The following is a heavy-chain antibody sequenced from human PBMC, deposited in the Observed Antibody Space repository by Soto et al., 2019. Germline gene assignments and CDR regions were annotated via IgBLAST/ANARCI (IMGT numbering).Heavy chain of an antibody. D-gene: IGHD3-3*01. J-gene: IGHJ4*02. Sequence: ETLSLTCAVYGGSFSGHFWSWIRQPPGKGLEWIGEINHSESTNYNPSLKSRVTTSVDTSKKQFSLKLSSVTAADTAVYYCARARDFGGNAIPDYWGQGTLVTVSS. CDR2: INHSEST. CDR1: GGSFSGHF. CDR3: ARARDFGGNAIPDY. V-gene: IGHV4-34*01.